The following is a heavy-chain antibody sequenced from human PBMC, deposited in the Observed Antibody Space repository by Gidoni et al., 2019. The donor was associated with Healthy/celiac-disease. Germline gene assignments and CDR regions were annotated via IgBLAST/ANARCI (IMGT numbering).Heavy chain of an antibody. CDR1: GGSISSYY. J-gene: IGHJ4*02. Sequence: QVQLQESGPGLVKPSETLSLTCPVSGGSISSYYWSWIRQPAGKGLEWIGRIDTSGSTNYNPSRKSRVTMSVETSKNQFSLKRSSVTAADTAVYYCARDRGEYPVDYWGQGTLVTVSS. D-gene: IGHD3-10*01. V-gene: IGHV4-4*07. CDR3: ARDRGEYPVDY. CDR2: IDTSGST.